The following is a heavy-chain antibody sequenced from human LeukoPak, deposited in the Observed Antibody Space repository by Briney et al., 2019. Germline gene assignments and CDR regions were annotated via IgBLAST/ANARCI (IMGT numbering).Heavy chain of an antibody. CDR1: GFTFSSTW. V-gene: IGHV3-74*03. Sequence: GGSLRLSCAASGFTFSSTWMHWVRQPPGKGLVWVARITSDGSSTTYAESVKGRFTISRDNSKNTLYLQMNSLRAEDTAVYYCARDAYYYDSSGYASAPDSYYYYMDVWGKGTTVTVSS. D-gene: IGHD3-22*01. CDR3: ARDAYYYDSSGYASAPDSYYYYMDV. J-gene: IGHJ6*03. CDR2: ITSDGSST.